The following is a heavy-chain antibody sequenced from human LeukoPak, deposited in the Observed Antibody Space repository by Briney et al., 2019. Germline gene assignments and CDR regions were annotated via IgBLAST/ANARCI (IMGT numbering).Heavy chain of an antibody. CDR3: ARPSYYYYYGMDV. Sequence: PSETLSLTCTVSGGSISSGGYYWSWIRQHPGKGLEWIGYIYYSGSTYYNPSLKSRVTISVDTSKNQFPLKLSSVTAADTAVYYCARPSYYYYYGMDVWGQGTTVTVSS. CDR1: GGSISSGGYY. CDR2: IYYSGST. V-gene: IGHV4-31*03. J-gene: IGHJ6*02.